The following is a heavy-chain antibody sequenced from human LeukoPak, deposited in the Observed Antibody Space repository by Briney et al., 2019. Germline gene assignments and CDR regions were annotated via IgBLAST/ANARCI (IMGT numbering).Heavy chain of an antibody. CDR1: GGSFSGYY. Sequence: PSETLSLTCAVYGGSFSGYYWSWIRQPAGKGLEWIGRIYTSGSTNYNPSLKSRVTMSVDTSKNQFSLKLSSVTAADTAVYYCARDTGSGYTDAFDIWGQGTMVTVSS. CDR3: ARDTGSGYTDAFDI. CDR2: IYTSGST. J-gene: IGHJ3*02. V-gene: IGHV4-4*07. D-gene: IGHD3-22*01.